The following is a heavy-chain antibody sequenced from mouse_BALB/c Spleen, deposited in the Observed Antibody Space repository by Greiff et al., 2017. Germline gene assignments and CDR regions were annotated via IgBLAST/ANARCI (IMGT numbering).Heavy chain of an antibody. Sequence: QGQLQQSGAELVRPGTSVKVSCKASGYAFTNYLIEWVKQRPGQGLEWIGVINPGSGGTNYNEKFKGKATLTADKSSSTAYMQLSSLTSDDSAVYFCARDHYGSSYGYFDVWGAGTTVTVSS. V-gene: IGHV1-54*01. CDR3: ARDHYGSSYGYFDV. J-gene: IGHJ1*01. CDR2: INPGSGGT. D-gene: IGHD1-1*01. CDR1: GYAFTNYL.